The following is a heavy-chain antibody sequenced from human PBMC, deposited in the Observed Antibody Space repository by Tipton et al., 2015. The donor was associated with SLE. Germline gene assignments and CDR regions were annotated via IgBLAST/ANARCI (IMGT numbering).Heavy chain of an antibody. CDR1: GGSISSYY. D-gene: IGHD4-17*01. J-gene: IGHJ3*02. CDR3: ARVGGPMTTVTSNAFDI. CDR2: IYYSGST. V-gene: IGHV4-59*12. Sequence: TLSLTCAVSGGSISSYYWSWIRQPPGKGLEWIGYIYYSGSTNYNPSLKSRVTISVDTSKNQFSLKLSSVTAADTAVYYCARVGGPMTTVTSNAFDIWSQGTIVTVSS.